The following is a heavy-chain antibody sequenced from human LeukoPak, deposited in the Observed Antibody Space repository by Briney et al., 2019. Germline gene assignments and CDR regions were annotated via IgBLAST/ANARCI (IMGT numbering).Heavy chain of an antibody. CDR1: GFTFSSYA. J-gene: IGHJ4*02. CDR2: ISGSGGST. Sequence: GGSLRLSCAASGFTFSSYAMSWVRQAPGKGLEWVSAISGSGGSTYYADSVKGRFTISRDNSKNTLYLQMNSLRAEDTAVYYCAKDGGLWVSAHWGDFWGRGTLVTVSS. D-gene: IGHD7-27*01. CDR3: AKDGGLWVSAHWGDF. V-gene: IGHV3-23*01.